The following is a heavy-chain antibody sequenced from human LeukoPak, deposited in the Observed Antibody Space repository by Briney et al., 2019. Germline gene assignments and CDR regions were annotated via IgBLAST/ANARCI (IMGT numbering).Heavy chain of an antibody. Sequence: GGSLRLSRAASGFTFSGSAMHWVRQASGKGLEWVGRIRSKANSYATAYAASVKGRFTISRDDSKNTAYLQMNSLKTEDTAVYYCTSFDWDYVWGSYRPLWGQGTLVTVSS. CDR1: GFTFSGSA. J-gene: IGHJ4*02. CDR2: IRSKANSYAT. V-gene: IGHV3-73*01. CDR3: TSFDWDYVWGSYRPL. D-gene: IGHD3-16*02.